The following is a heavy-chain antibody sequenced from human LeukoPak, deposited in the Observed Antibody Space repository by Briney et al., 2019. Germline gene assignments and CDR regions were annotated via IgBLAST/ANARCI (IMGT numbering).Heavy chain of an antibody. CDR3: AKASEIFGVPYYFDY. V-gene: IGHV3-23*01. D-gene: IGHD3-3*01. CDR1: GFTFSSYA. CDR2: ISGSGGST. J-gene: IGHJ4*02. Sequence: GGSLRLSCAASGFTFSSYAMSWVRQAPGKGLEWVSAISGSGGSTYYADSVKGRFTISRDNSKNTLYLQMNSLRAEDTAVYYCAKASEIFGVPYYFDYWGQGTLVTVSS.